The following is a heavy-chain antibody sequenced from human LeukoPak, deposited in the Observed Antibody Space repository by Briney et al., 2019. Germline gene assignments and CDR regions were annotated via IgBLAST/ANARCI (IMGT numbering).Heavy chain of an antibody. CDR1: GFTFSNAW. V-gene: IGHV3-15*01. Sequence: PGGSLRLSCAASGFTFSNAWMSWVRQAPGKGLEWVGRIKSKTDGGTTDYAAPVKGRFTISRDDSKNTLYLQMNSLKTGDTAVYDCTTYPVGVAGISNDSFEVWGQGTMVTVSS. CDR3: TTYPVGVAGISNDSFEV. CDR2: IKSKTDGGTT. D-gene: IGHD6-19*01. J-gene: IGHJ3*01.